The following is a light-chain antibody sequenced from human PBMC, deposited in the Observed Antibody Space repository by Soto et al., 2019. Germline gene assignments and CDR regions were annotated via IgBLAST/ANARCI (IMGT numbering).Light chain of an antibody. CDR1: SSDVGGFIY. V-gene: IGLV2-23*01. CDR2: EGN. Sequence: QSALTQPASVSGSPGQSVTISCTGTSSDVGGFIYVSWYQHHPGKVPKLMIYEGNKRPSGVSNRFSASKSGNTASLTISGLQAEDEADYYCCAYAGSNTLVVGGGTKLTVL. CDR3: CAYAGSNTLV. J-gene: IGLJ2*01.